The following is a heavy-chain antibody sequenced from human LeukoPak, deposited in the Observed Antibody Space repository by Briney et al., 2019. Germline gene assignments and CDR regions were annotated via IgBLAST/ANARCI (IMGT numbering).Heavy chain of an antibody. J-gene: IGHJ4*02. CDR2: ISGSGGST. Sequence: PGGSLRLSCAASGFTFSSYAMSWVRQAPGKGLEWVSAISGSGGSTYYADSVKGRFTISRDNSKNTLYLQMNSLRAEDTAVYYCAKGPASWYYGSLYYFDYWGQGTLVTVSS. D-gene: IGHD3-10*01. V-gene: IGHV3-23*01. CDR3: AKGPASWYYGSLYYFDY. CDR1: GFTFSSYA.